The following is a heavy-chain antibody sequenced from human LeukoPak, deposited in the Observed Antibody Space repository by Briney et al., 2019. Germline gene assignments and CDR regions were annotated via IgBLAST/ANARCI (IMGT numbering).Heavy chain of an antibody. Sequence: SETLSLTCTVSGGSISSYHWTWMRQAPGKGLEWIGYMYNTGSTNYNPSLKSRVTISAETSKNQFSLKLTSVTAADTAVYYCAGRDPNVYMVPTLHPFDYWGQGTLVTVSS. CDR1: GGSISSYH. CDR3: AGRDPNVYMVPTLHPFDY. CDR2: MYNTGST. V-gene: IGHV4-59*01. J-gene: IGHJ4*02. D-gene: IGHD5-12*01.